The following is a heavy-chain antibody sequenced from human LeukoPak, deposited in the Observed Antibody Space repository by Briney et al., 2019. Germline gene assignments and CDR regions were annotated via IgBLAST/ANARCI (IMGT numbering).Heavy chain of an antibody. V-gene: IGHV3-20*04. CDR3: ARTVSSAGWSDDAFDI. J-gene: IGHJ3*02. Sequence: GGSLRLSCAASGFTFDDYGMSWARPAPGKGLEWVSGINWDGGSTGYADSVKGRFTISRANAKNFLYLTMNSLRAEDTALYYCARTVSSAGWSDDAFDIWGQGTMVTVSS. CDR2: INWDGGST. CDR1: GFTFDDYG. D-gene: IGHD6-19*01.